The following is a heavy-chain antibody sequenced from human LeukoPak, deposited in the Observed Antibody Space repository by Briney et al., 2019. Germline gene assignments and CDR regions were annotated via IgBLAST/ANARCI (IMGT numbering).Heavy chain of an antibody. V-gene: IGHV4-38-2*02. D-gene: IGHD5-18*01. CDR3: GYSYYRFDY. CDR2: IYHSGST. CDR1: GYSISSGYY. J-gene: IGHJ4*02. Sequence: PSETLSLTCTVSGYSISSGYYWGWIRQPPGKGLEWIGSIYHSGSTYYNPSLKSRVTISVDTSKNQFSLKLSSVTAADTAVYFRGYSYYRFDYWGQGTLVIVSS.